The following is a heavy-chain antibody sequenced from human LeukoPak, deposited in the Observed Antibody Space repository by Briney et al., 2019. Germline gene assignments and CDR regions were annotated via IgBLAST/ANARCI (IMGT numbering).Heavy chain of an antibody. CDR1: GFTFSSYA. V-gene: IGHV3-23*01. CDR2: ISESGGGT. D-gene: IGHD2-21*01. Sequence: GGSLRLSCAASGFTFSSYAMSWVRQAPGKGLEWVSSISESGGGTFYADSVKGRFIISRDNSKNTLSLQMNSLRAEDTAVYYCARHPSIYKFRDCWGQGTLVTVSS. CDR3: ARHPSIYKFRDC. J-gene: IGHJ4*02.